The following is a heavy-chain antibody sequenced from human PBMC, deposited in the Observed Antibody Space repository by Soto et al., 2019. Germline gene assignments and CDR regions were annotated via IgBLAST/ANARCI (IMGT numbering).Heavy chain of an antibody. V-gene: IGHV4-30-4*01. CDR2: IYYSGST. J-gene: IGHJ4*02. CDR1: GGSISSGDYY. D-gene: IGHD6-6*01. CDR3: ARDQTDSSSSPYFDY. Sequence: PSETLSLTCTVSGGSISSGDYYWSWIRQPPGKGLEWIGYIYYSGSTYYNPSLKSRVTISVDTSKNQFSLKLSSVTAADTAVYYCARDQTDSSSSPYFDYWGQGTLVTVSS.